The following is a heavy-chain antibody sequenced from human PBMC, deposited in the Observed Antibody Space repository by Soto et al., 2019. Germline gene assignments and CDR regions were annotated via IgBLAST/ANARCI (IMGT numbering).Heavy chain of an antibody. CDR1: GYSFTSYW. CDR2: IAPSDSYT. V-gene: IGHV5-10-1*01. D-gene: IGHD3-3*01. J-gene: IGHJ6*04. Sequence: GESLKISCKGSGYSFTSYWISWVRQMPGKGLEWRGRIAPSDSYTNYSPSFHGHVTISADKSISTAYLQWSSLTASDTAMYYCASSYVRGILELFSPPYGMDVWVNGTTGTV. CDR3: ASSYVRGILELFSPPYGMDV.